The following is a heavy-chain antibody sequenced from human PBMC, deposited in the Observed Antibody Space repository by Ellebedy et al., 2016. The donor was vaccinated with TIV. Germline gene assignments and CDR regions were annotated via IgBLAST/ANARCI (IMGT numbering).Heavy chain of an antibody. CDR3: ARIMIGSKYSFDY. J-gene: IGHJ4*02. V-gene: IGHV4-39*01. CDR2: IYYSGST. Sequence: MPSETLSLTCTVSGGSISSYYWSWIRQPPGKGLGWVGSIYYSGSTYSNPSLKSRVTISVDTSKNQFSLKLSSVTAADTAVYYCARIMIGSKYSFDYWGQGTLVTVSS. D-gene: IGHD3-16*01. CDR1: GGSISSYY.